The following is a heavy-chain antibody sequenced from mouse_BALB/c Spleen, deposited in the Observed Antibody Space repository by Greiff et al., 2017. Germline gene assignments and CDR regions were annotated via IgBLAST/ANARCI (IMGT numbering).Heavy chain of an antibody. J-gene: IGHJ4*01. CDR1: GYAFSSYW. D-gene: IGHD2-4*01. CDR2: IYPGDGDT. V-gene: IGHV1-80*01. Sequence: QVHVKQSGAELVRPGSSVKISCKASGYAFSSYWMNWVKQRPGQGLEWIGQIYPGDGDTNYNGKFKGKATLTADKSSSTAYMQLSSLTSEDSAVYFCARGDYYDYDGYAMDYWGQGTSVTVSS. CDR3: ARGDYYDYDGYAMDY.